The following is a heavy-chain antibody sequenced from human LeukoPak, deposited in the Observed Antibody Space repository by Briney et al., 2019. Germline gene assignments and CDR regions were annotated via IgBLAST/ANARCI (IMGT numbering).Heavy chain of an antibody. CDR1: GSTFSSYA. Sequence: GGSLRLSCAASGSTFSSYAMSWVRQAPGKGLEWVSAISGSGGSTYYADSVKGRFTISRDNSKNTLYLQMNSLRAEDTAVYYCAKDRLHLMGRYFDLLDAFDIWGQGTMVTVSS. CDR3: AKDRLHLMGRYFDLLDAFDI. D-gene: IGHD3-9*01. J-gene: IGHJ3*02. V-gene: IGHV3-23*01. CDR2: ISGSGGST.